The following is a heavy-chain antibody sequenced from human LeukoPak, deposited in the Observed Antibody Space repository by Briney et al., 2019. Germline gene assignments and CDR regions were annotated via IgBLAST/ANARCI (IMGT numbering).Heavy chain of an antibody. Sequence: SETLSLPCAVYGGSFSGYYWSWIRQPPGKGLEWIGEINHSGSTNYNPSLKSRVTISVDTSKNQFSLKLSSVTAADTAVYYCASEPLSTYYYDSSGYWNWFDPWGQEPWSPSPQ. CDR1: GGSFSGYY. J-gene: IGHJ5*02. CDR3: ASEPLSTYYYDSSGYWNWFDP. CDR2: INHSGST. D-gene: IGHD3-22*01. V-gene: IGHV4-34*01.